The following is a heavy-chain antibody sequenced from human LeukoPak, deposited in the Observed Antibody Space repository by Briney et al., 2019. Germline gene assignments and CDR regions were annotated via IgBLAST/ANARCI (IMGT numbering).Heavy chain of an antibody. J-gene: IGHJ4*02. V-gene: IGHV3-20*04. CDR2: INWNGGST. Sequence: GGSLRLSCAASGFTFDDYGMSWVRQAPGKGLEWAPGINWNGGSTGYADSVKGRFTISRDNAKNSLYLQMNSLRAEDTALYYCASWAAAGTKEVYWGQGTLVTVSS. CDR1: GFTFDDYG. D-gene: IGHD6-13*01. CDR3: ASWAAAGTKEVY.